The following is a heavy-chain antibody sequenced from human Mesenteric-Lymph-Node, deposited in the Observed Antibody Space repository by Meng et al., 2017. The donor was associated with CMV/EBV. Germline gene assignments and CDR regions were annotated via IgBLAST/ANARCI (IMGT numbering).Heavy chain of an antibody. J-gene: IGHJ4*02. CDR1: GGSFSAYY. CDR3: AKGGRMTTVTTL. CDR2: INLSGST. Sequence: SETLSLTCAVYGGSFSAYYWSWIRQPPGKGLEWIGEINLSGSTNYNPSLKSRVTILVDTSKNQFSLKLSSVTAADTAVYYCAKGGRMTTVTTLWGQGTLVTVSS. D-gene: IGHD4-11*01. V-gene: IGHV4-34*01.